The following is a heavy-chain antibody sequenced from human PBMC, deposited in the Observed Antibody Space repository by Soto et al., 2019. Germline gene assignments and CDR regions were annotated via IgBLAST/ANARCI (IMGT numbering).Heavy chain of an antibody. V-gene: IGHV4-39*01. J-gene: IGHJ4*02. CDR3: ARHIDY. CDR1: GGSISSSSYY. CDR2: IYYSGST. Sequence: QLQLQESGPGLVKPSETLSLTCTVSGGSISSSSYYWGWIRQAPGKGLEWIGRIYYSGSTYYNPSLKSRIPISVDTSKNRFSLKLSSVTAADTAVYYCARHIDYWGQGTLVTVSS.